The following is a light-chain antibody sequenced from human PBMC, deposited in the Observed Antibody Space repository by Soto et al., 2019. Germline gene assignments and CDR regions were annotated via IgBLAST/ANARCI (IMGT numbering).Light chain of an antibody. CDR3: QQSYSTPHT. V-gene: IGKV3-15*01. CDR2: GAS. CDR1: QSVGSN. J-gene: IGKJ5*01. Sequence: EIVMTQSPATLSVSPGDGATLSCRASQSVGSNLAWYQQKPGQPPRLLISGASTRATGIPARFSGSGSGTEFTLTISSLQSEDFATYYCQQSYSTPHTFGQGTRLEI.